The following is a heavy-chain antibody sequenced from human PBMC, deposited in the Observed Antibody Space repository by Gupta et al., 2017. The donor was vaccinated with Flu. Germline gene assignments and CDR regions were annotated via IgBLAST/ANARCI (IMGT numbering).Heavy chain of an antibody. CDR1: GYSFTTYW. J-gene: IGHJ6*02. D-gene: IGHD3-10*01. Sequence: EVQLVQSGAEVKKPGESLRISCKGSGYSFTTYWISWVRQMPGKGPEWMGMIDPSDSYTNYSPSFQGHVTISADKSISTAFLQWSSLKASDTAMYYCARMGDYYGSGSYYDLDVWGQGTTVTVSS. CDR2: IDPSDSYT. CDR3: ARMGDYYGSGSYYDLDV. V-gene: IGHV5-10-1*01.